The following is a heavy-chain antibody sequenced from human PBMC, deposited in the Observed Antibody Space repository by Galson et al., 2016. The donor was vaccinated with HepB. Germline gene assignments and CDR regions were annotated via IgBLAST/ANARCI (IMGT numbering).Heavy chain of an antibody. Sequence: SLRLSRAASGFTFADYAMSWIRQAPGKGLEWVGFIRSQAYGGPTEYAASVKGRFTISRDDSNTIAYLQMNSLKTEDTAVYYCTRTYDRSGGYYYYGMDVWGQGTTVTVSS. J-gene: IGHJ6*02. CDR2: IRSQAYGGPT. CDR3: TRTYDRSGGYYYYGMDV. CDR1: GFTFADYA. D-gene: IGHD2-15*01. V-gene: IGHV3-49*03.